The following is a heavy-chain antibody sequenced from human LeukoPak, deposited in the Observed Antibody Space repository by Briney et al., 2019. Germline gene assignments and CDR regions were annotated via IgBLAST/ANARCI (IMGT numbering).Heavy chain of an antibody. CDR3: AREELYRTTVTTFTQKRFDP. Sequence: SVKVSCKASGGTFISYAISWVRQAPGQGLGWMGGIIPIFGTANYAQKFQGRVTITADESTSTAYMELSSLRSEDTAVYYCAREELYRTTVTTFTQKRFDPWGQGTLVTVSS. J-gene: IGHJ5*02. CDR1: GGTFISYA. D-gene: IGHD4-11*01. CDR2: IIPIFGTA. V-gene: IGHV1-69*13.